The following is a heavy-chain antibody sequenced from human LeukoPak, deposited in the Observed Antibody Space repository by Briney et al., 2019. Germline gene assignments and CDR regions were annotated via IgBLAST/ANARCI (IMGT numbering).Heavy chain of an antibody. CDR3: AKGISVVVIDDAFDI. V-gene: IGHV3-20*04. CDR1: GFTFYDYG. J-gene: IGHJ3*02. Sequence: GGSLRLSCAASGFTFYDYGMSWVRQAPGKGLEWVSGINWNGGSTGYADSVKGRFTISRDNAKNSLYLQMNSLRAEDTALYYCAKGISVVVIDDAFDIWGQGTMVTVSS. CDR2: INWNGGST. D-gene: IGHD3-22*01.